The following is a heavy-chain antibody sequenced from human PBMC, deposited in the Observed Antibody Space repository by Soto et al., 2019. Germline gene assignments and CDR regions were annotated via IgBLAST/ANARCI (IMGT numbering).Heavy chain of an antibody. V-gene: IGHV3-11*01. CDR2: ISSCTNTI. D-gene: IGHD3-22*01. J-gene: IGHJ4*02. Sequence: QVQLVESGGGLVNPGGSLRLSCAVSGFTFSDSYMGCIRQAPGKGLEWVSYISSCTNTISYADSVKGRFTISRDNAKNSLYLQMDSLRAEDTAVYYCARAAPLTTSTYYYDTYSRYNVRPIDYWGQGTLVTVSS. CDR1: GFTFSDSY. CDR3: ARAAPLTTSTYYYDTYSRYNVRPIDY.